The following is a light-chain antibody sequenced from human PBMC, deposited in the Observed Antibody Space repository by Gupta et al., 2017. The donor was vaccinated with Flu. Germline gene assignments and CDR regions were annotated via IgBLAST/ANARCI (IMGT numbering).Light chain of an antibody. CDR3: QQYRSSPWT. Sequence: PSTLSASVGDRVTITCPASQSIDSWLAWYQKKPGRAPKSLIYKASSLETGVPSRFSGSGSGTEFSLTISRLQPEDFATYYCQQYRSSPWTFGQGTKVAIK. CDR2: KAS. CDR1: QSIDSW. V-gene: IGKV1-5*03. J-gene: IGKJ1*01.